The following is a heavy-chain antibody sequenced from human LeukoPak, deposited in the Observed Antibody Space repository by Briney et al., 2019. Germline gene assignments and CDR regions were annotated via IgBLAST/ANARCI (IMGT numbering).Heavy chain of an antibody. V-gene: IGHV3-7*01. D-gene: IGHD5-18*01. CDR2: IKQDGSEK. CDR1: GFTFSDYY. J-gene: IGHJ6*03. CDR3: ARDSGYSYGYSYYYMDV. Sequence: PGGSLRLSCVASGFTFSDYYMSWVRQPPGKGLEWVANIKQDGSEKYYVDSVKGRFTISRDNAKNSLLLQMNSLRAEDTAVYYCARDSGYSYGYSYYYMDVWGKGTTVTVSS.